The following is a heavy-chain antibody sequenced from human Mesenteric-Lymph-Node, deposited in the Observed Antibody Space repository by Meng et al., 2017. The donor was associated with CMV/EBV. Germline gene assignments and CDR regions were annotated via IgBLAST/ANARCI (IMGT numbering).Heavy chain of an antibody. V-gene: IGHV3-74*01. J-gene: IGHJ4*02. CDR2: INGDGSRT. D-gene: IGHD3-10*01. CDR3: TRTPHYYGFDY. Sequence: SWAASGFTFDTYWMHWVRQAPGKGLVWVSRINGDGSRTIYADSVKGRFTISRDNAKNTLYLQMNSLRDEDTAVYYCTRTPHYYGFDYWGQGTLVTVSS. CDR1: GFTFDTYW.